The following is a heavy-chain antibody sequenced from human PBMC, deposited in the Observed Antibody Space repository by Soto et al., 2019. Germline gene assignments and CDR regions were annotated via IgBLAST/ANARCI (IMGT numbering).Heavy chain of an antibody. D-gene: IGHD2-2*01. J-gene: IGHJ5*02. CDR3: ARHSSSTRGWFVP. CDR2: IFYSGST. Sequence: QVQLQESGPGLVKPSETLSLTCTVSGGSISNYYWSWIRQPPGKGLEWIAYIFYSGSTNYNPSLKSRVNISVDTSKNQFSLNLSSVTTADMAVYYCARHSSSTRGWFVPSGQGTLVTVSS. V-gene: IGHV4-59*01. CDR1: GGSISNYY.